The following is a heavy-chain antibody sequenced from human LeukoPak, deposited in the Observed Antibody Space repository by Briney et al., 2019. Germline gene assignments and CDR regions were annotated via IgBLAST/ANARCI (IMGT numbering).Heavy chain of an antibody. CDR2: IIGSGGNT. CDR3: ASHDSSGYYLYRHFWY. V-gene: IGHV3-23*01. D-gene: IGHD3-22*01. J-gene: IGHJ4*02. Sequence: GGSLRLSCAASGFTFSNYAMTWVRQAPGKGLECVSSIIGSGGNTYQADSVKGRFTISRDNSKNTLYLQMSSLRAEDTAIYYCASHDSSGYYLYRHFWYWGQGAQVTVSS. CDR1: GFTFSNYA.